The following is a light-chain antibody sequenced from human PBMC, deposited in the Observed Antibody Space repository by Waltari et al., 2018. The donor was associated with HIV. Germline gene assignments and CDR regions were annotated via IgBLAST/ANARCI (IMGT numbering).Light chain of an antibody. V-gene: IGKV3-15*01. Sequence: EIVMTQSPANLSVSPGERVTLSCRASQSVSSNLAWYQQKPGQAPRLLIYGASTRATGIPARFSGSGSGTEFTLTISSLQSEDFAVYYCQQDNNWPPVTFGGGTKVEIK. J-gene: IGKJ4*01. CDR1: QSVSSN. CDR3: QQDNNWPPVT. CDR2: GAS.